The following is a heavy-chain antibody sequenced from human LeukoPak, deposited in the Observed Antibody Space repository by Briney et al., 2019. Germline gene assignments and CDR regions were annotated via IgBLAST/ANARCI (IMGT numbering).Heavy chain of an antibody. J-gene: IGHJ4*02. D-gene: IGHD3-3*01. CDR2: INPNSGGT. CDR3: ARQSYYDFWSGHKYFDY. Sequence: GASVKVSCKASGYTFTGYYMHWVRQAPGQGLEWMGWINPNSGGTNYAQKLQGRVTMARDTSISTAYMELSRLRSDDTAVYYCARQSYYDFWSGHKYFDYWGQGTLVTVSS. V-gene: IGHV1-2*02. CDR1: GYTFTGYY.